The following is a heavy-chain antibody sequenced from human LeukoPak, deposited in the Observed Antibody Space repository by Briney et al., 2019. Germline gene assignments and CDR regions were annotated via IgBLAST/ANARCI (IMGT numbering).Heavy chain of an antibody. V-gene: IGHV3-21*01. Sequence: PGGSLRLSYAASGFTFSSYSINWVRQAPGKGLEWVSSISSSRYINYADSVKGRFTISRDNAKNSLYLQMNSLRAEDTAVYYCARDKYSSSSGGLDYWGQGTLVTVSS. CDR3: ARDKYSSSSGGLDY. J-gene: IGHJ4*02. CDR2: ISSSRYI. D-gene: IGHD6-6*01. CDR1: GFTFSSYS.